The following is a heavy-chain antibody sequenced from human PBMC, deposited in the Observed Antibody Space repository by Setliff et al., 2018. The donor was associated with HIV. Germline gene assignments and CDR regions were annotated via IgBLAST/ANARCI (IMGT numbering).Heavy chain of an antibody. CDR2: IDGDGTGT. CDR1: GFTFRSYW. V-gene: IGHV3-74*01. J-gene: IGHJ4*02. Sequence: GGSLRLSCAASGFTFRSYWMYWVRQVPGKGLVWVSRIDGDGTGTIYADSVKGRFTISRDNAKNTLHLQMNSLRAEDTALYYCAKEGDYYGSGSYYSFWGQGTLVTVSS. D-gene: IGHD3-10*01. CDR3: AKEGDYYGSGSYYSF.